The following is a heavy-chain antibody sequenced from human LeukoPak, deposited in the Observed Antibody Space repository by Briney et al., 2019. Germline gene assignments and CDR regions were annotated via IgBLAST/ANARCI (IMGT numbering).Heavy chain of an antibody. CDR2: ISHSVST. V-gene: IGHV4-59*01. J-gene: IGHJ6*03. Sequence: PSETLSLTCTVSGGSISSSYWSWIRQPPGKGLEWVGYISHSVSTNYNPSLKSRVTIFLASSKNEISLALKSLTAADTAVYYCARATNDAWSGYYTGGFYYMDVWGKGTTVTVSS. CDR1: GGSISSSY. CDR3: ARATNDAWSGYYTGGFYYMDV. D-gene: IGHD3-3*01.